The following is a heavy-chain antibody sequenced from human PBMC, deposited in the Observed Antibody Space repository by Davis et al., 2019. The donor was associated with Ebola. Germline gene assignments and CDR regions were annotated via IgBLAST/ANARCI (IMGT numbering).Heavy chain of an antibody. CDR1: GFNFDVYA. CDR2: ISGDGDNT. J-gene: IGHJ4*02. V-gene: IGHV3-43*02. Sequence: GESLKISCAASGFNFDVYAMHWVRQAPGKGLEWVSLISGDGDNTFYADSVKGRFTISRDNSKNSLYLQMNSLRTEDTGMYYCTKGEVVEWLLLAYWGQGTLVTISS. CDR3: TKGEVVEWLLLAY. D-gene: IGHD3-3*01.